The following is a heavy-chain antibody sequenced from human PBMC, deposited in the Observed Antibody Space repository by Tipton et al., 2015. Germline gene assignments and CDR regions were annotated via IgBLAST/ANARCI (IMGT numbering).Heavy chain of an antibody. J-gene: IGHJ6*02. Sequence: SLRLSCAASGFTVNRNYMSWVRQAPGKGLEWVSVIYSGDSGDNTYYADSVKGRFTISRDQSKNTLYLQMNSLRAEDTAVYYCARGGGWSYYFGLDVWGQGTTVIVS. V-gene: IGHV3-53*01. CDR3: ARGGGWSYYFGLDV. CDR1: GFTVNRNY. D-gene: IGHD6-19*01. CDR2: IYSGDSGDNT.